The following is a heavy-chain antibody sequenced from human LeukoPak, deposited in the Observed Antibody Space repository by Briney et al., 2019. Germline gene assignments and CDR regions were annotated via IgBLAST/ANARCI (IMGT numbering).Heavy chain of an antibody. CDR1: GGSISSYY. D-gene: IGHD3-22*01. CDR2: IYTSGST. CDR3: ARDADDSSGYYPRFDY. Sequence: SETLSLTCTVSGGSISSYYWSWIRQPAGKGLEWIGRIYTSGSTNYNPSLKSRVTMSVDTSKNQFSLKLSSVTAADTAVYYCARDADDSSGYYPRFDYWGQGTLVTVSS. J-gene: IGHJ4*02. V-gene: IGHV4-4*07.